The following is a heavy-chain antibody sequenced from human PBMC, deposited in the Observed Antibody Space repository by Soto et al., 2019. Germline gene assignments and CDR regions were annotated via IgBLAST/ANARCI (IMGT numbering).Heavy chain of an antibody. V-gene: IGHV1-8*01. CDR2: MNPNSRNT. CDR3: ARVLYVFTDYYYYCMDV. D-gene: IGHD3-16*01. Sequence: ASVKASCKASGYTFTSYDLNWVRQATGQGLEWMWLMNPNSRNTGYAQKFQGRVTMTRNTSISTAYMELSSLRSEDTAVYYCARVLYVFTDYYYYCMDVGGQGTTVTVSS. CDR1: GYTFTSYD. J-gene: IGHJ6*02.